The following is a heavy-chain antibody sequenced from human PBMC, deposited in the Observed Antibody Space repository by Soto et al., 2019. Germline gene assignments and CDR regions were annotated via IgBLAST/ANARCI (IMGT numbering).Heavy chain of an antibody. V-gene: IGHV4-61*01. CDR3: ATRTVFRPLDS. CDR1: GRSVSSRRQF. Sequence: SETLSLNCSVSGRSVSSRRQFSIWIRQSPGKGLEWIGYIFDSERTNYNPSLKSRVIISQDTSKNQFFLNLNFATAADTAVYYCATRTVFRPLDSWGRGILVTVSS. J-gene: IGHJ4*02. CDR2: IFDSERT.